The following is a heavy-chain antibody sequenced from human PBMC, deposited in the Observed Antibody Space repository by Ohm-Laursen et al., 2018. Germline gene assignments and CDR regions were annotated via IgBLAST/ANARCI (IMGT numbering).Heavy chain of an antibody. Sequence: TQTLTLTCTFSGFSLSTSGMCVSWIRRPPGKALQWLARIDWDDDKFYSPSLKTRLTISKETSKNQVVLTMTNMDPVDTATYYCARLTTGDAFDVWGQGTMVTASS. J-gene: IGHJ3*01. V-gene: IGHV2-70*16. D-gene: IGHD4-17*01. CDR3: ARLTTGDAFDV. CDR1: GFSLSTSGMC. CDR2: IDWDDDK.